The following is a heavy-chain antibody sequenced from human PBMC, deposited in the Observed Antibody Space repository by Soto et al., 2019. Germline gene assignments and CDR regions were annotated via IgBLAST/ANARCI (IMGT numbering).Heavy chain of an antibody. CDR2: ISYDGGLQ. D-gene: IGHD5-18*01. V-gene: IGHV3-30*03. J-gene: IGHJ4*02. CDR3: VSDRGYGHASVPYS. Sequence: QAQLVESGGGVVQPGRSLRLSCAASGFTCSSYGMHRVREAPGTGLEWVAVISYDGGLQHYADSVKGRFTISRDNSKNMVLLQMNSLRAEDTAVYYCVSDRGYGHASVPYSWGQGTLVSVCS. CDR1: GFTCSSYG.